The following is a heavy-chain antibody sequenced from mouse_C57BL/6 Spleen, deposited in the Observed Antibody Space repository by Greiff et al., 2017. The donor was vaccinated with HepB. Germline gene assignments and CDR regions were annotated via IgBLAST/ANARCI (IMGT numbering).Heavy chain of an antibody. CDR1: GFTFSNYW. Sequence: EVKLMESGGGLVQPGGSMKLSCVASGFTFSNYWMNWVRQSPEKGLEWVAQIRLKSDNYATHYAESVKGRFTISRDDSKSSVYLQMNNLRAEDTGIYYCTGLGRRGAWFAYWGQGTLVTVSA. V-gene: IGHV6-3*01. CDR3: TGLGRRGAWFAY. D-gene: IGHD4-1*01. J-gene: IGHJ3*01. CDR2: IRLKSDNYAT.